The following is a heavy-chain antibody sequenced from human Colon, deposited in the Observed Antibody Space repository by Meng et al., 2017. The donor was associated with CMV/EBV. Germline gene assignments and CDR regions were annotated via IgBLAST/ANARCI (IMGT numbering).Heavy chain of an antibody. D-gene: IGHD1-26*01. V-gene: IGHV4-59*01. Sequence: SETLSLTCNVSGGSISSYYWSWIRQPPGKGLEWIGYVYYSGRTNYNLSLKSRVTISVDTSKNQFSLKLSSVTAADTAVYYCARVALGASTEIYYFDYWGQGTLVTVSS. CDR2: VYYSGRT. CDR3: ARVALGASTEIYYFDY. CDR1: GGSISSYY. J-gene: IGHJ4*02.